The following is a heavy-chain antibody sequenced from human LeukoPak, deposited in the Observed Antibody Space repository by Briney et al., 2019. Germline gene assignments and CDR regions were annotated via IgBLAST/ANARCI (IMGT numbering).Heavy chain of an antibody. D-gene: IGHD1-26*01. CDR3: ARDFAGSYHPELDY. J-gene: IGHJ4*02. V-gene: IGHV1-2*02. Sequence: ASVKVSCKASGYTFTGYYMHLVRQAPGQGLEWMGWINPNSGGTNYAQKFQGRVTMTRDTSISTAYMELSRLRYDDTAVYYCARDFAGSYHPELDYWGQGTLVTVSS. CDR2: INPNSGGT. CDR1: GYTFTGYY.